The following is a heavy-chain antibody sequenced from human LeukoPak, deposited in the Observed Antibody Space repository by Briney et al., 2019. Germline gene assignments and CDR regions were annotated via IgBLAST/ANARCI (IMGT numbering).Heavy chain of an antibody. Sequence: GGSLRLSCAASGFTFSSYGMHWVRQAPGKGLEWVAVIWYDGSNKYYADSVKGRFTNSRDNSKNTLYLQMNSLRAEDTAVYYCAKDNEWELLRVSYYFDYWGQGTLVTVSS. CDR2: IWYDGSNK. D-gene: IGHD1-26*01. CDR1: GFTFSSYG. CDR3: AKDNEWELLRVSYYFDY. V-gene: IGHV3-33*06. J-gene: IGHJ4*02.